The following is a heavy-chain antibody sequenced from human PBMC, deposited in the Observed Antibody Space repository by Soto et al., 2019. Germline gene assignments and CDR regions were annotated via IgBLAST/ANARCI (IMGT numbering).Heavy chain of an antibody. Sequence: GWSLRLSCAASGFTFSSYGMHLVRQAPGKGLEWVAVISYDGSNKYYADSVKGRFTISRDNSKNTLYLQMNSLRAEDTAVYYCAKDRYSSGWYSLCITWFEPWGQGTLVTVSS. D-gene: IGHD6-19*01. J-gene: IGHJ5*02. CDR1: GFTFSSYG. CDR3: AKDRYSSGWYSLCITWFEP. CDR2: ISYDGSNK. V-gene: IGHV3-30*18.